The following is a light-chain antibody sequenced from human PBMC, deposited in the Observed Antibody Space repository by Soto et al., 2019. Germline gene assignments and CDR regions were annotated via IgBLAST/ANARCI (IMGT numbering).Light chain of an antibody. V-gene: IGKV3-20*01. CDR2: GAS. CDR3: QQYGSSPLT. J-gene: IGKJ4*01. Sequence: EIVLTQSPGTLSLSPGDRATLSCRASQSFSSSYLAWYQQRPGQAPRLLIYGASSRATGIPDMFSGSGSGTDFTLIISRREHEDFAVYYCQQYGSSPLTFGGGAKVQLK. CDR1: QSFSSSY.